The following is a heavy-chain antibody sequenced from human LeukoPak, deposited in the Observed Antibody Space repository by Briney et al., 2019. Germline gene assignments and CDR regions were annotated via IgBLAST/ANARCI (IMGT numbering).Heavy chain of an antibody. CDR2: IYYSGST. Sequence: PSETLSLTCTISGGFISSSSYYWGWIRQPPGKGLEWIGDIYYSGSTYYSPSLKSRVSISVDTSKNQFSLILSSVTAADTALYYCARRRYYGSTGYFDWGQGTQVTVS. D-gene: IGHD3-22*01. J-gene: IGHJ1*01. CDR3: ARRRYYGSTGYFD. CDR1: GGFISSSSYY. V-gene: IGHV4-39*01.